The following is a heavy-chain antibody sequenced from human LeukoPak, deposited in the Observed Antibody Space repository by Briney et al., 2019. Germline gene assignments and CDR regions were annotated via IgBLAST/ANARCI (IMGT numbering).Heavy chain of an antibody. CDR3: ARDFRGYSGYTYDH. Sequence: PGGSLRLSCAASGFTFSTYAMTWVRQAPGKGLAWVSSITSSSSDIYYADSVKGRFTISRDNAKNSLYLQMDSLRAEDTAVYYCARDFRGYSGYTYDHWGQGTLVTVSS. CDR2: ITSSSSDI. V-gene: IGHV3-21*01. D-gene: IGHD5-12*01. J-gene: IGHJ4*02. CDR1: GFTFSTYA.